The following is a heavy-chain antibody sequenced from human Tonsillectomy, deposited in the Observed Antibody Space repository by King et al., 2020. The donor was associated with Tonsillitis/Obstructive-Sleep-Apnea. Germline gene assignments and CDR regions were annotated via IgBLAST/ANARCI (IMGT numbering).Heavy chain of an antibody. V-gene: IGHV3-13*04. CDR3: ARGSHGLRFLEWTHTAGYYMDV. J-gene: IGHJ6*03. Sequence: VKLVESGGGLVQPGGSLRLSCAASGFTFSRYDMHWVRQARGKGLEWVSGIGTAGDTYYPGSVKGRFTISRENAENSLYLQMDSLRAGDTAVYYCARGSHGLRFLEWTHTAGYYMDVWGKGTTVTVSS. D-gene: IGHD3-3*01. CDR1: GFTFSRYD. CDR2: IGTAGDT.